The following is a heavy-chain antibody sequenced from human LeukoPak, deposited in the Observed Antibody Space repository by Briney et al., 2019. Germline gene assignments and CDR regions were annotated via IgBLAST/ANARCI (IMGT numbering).Heavy chain of an antibody. D-gene: IGHD3-22*01. CDR3: ARWVFSSGYYFDF. CDR1: GGSVSGGSYY. Sequence: PSETLSLTCTVSGGSVSGGSYYWSWIRQPPGKGLEWIGYIYYSGTTNYNPSLKSRVIISVDTSKNQFSLKLSSVTAADTAVYYCARWVFSSGYYFDFWGQGTLVTVSS. J-gene: IGHJ4*02. V-gene: IGHV4-61*01. CDR2: IYYSGTT.